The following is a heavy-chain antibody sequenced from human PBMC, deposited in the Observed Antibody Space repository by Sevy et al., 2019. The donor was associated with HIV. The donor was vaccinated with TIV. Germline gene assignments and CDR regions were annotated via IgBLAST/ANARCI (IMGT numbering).Heavy chain of an antibody. CDR3: VGGTYSSSWYFDY. CDR2: IRNKANSSAT. V-gene: IGHV3-73*01. Sequence: GGSLRLSCAASGFTFSGSAMHWVRQASGKGLEWVGRIRNKANSSATAYAALVKGRFTISRDDSKNTAYLQMNSLKTEDTAVYYCVGGTYSSSWYFDYWGQGTLVTVSS. J-gene: IGHJ4*02. CDR1: GFTFSGSA. D-gene: IGHD6-13*01.